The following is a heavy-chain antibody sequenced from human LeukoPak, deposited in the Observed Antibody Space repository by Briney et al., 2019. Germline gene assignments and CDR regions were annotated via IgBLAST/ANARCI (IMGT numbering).Heavy chain of an antibody. CDR3: ARGIRRFGEKAFDI. D-gene: IGHD3-10*01. Sequence: GGSLRLSCAASGFTFSSYDMHWVRQATGKGLEWVSAIGTAGDTYYPGSVKGRFTISRENAKNSLYLQMNSLRAGDTAVYYCARGIRRFGEKAFDIWGQGTMVTVSS. CDR2: IGTAGDT. J-gene: IGHJ3*02. V-gene: IGHV3-13*01. CDR1: GFTFSSYD.